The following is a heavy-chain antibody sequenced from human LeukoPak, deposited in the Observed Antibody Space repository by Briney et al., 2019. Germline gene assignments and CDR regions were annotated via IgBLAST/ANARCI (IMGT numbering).Heavy chain of an antibody. D-gene: IGHD6-13*01. CDR1: GGSISSYY. V-gene: IGHV4-4*07. CDR2: IYTSGST. CDR3: ARVTGYRIEDYFDY. J-gene: IGHJ4*02. Sequence: SETQSLTCTVSGGSISSYYWSWIRQPAGKGLEWIGRIYTSGSTNYNPSLKSRVTMSVDTSKNQFSLKLRSVTAADTAVYYCARVTGYRIEDYFDYWGQGTLVTVSS.